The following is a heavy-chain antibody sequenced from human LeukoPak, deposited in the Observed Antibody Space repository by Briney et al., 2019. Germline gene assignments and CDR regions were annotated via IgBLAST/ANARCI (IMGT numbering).Heavy chain of an antibody. J-gene: IGHJ4*02. D-gene: IGHD6-6*01. CDR2: INPTGNST. Sequence: ASVKVSCKASGYTFSIYYMDWVRQAPGQGLEWMGIINPTGNSTTYAQKFQGRLTMTRDTSTSTVYMGLSSLRSEDTAVYYCARISSYKSPADYWGQGTLVTVSS. V-gene: IGHV1-46*01. CDR3: ARISSYKSPADY. CDR1: GYTFSIYY.